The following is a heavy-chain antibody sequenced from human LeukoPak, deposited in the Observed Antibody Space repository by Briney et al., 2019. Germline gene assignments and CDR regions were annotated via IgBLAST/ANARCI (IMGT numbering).Heavy chain of an antibody. Sequence: GGSLRLPCAASGFTLTNYAMIWVRQAPGKGLEWVSTIRRGGGGTFYADSVKGRFTMSRDDSRNTLSLQLRSLRAEDTAVYYCAKLTTSWGQGTLVTVSS. CDR3: AKLTTS. CDR1: GFTLTNYA. D-gene: IGHD4-11*01. J-gene: IGHJ4*02. CDR2: IRRGGGGT. V-gene: IGHV3-23*01.